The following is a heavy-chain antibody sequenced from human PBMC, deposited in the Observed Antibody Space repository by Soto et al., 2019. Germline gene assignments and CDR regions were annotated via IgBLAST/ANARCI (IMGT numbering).Heavy chain of an antibody. J-gene: IGHJ4*02. CDR2: IYYSGST. D-gene: IGHD1-26*01. CDR3: ARVAVGATYYFDY. CDR1: GGSVSSGSYY. Sequence: SETLSLTCTVSGGSVSSGSYYWSWIRQPPGKGLEWIGYIYYSGSTNYNPSLKSRVTISVDTSKNQFSLKLSSVTAADTAVYYCARVAVGATYYFDYWGQGTLVTVSS. V-gene: IGHV4-61*01.